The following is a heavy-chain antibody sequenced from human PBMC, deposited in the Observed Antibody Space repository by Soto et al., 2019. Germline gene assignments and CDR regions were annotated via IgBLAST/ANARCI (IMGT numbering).Heavy chain of an antibody. CDR3: ARRGYXSGGSCHLGHYYYGMDV. D-gene: IGHD2-15*01. CDR1: GGSISSSSYY. CDR2: IYYSGST. V-gene: IGHV4-39*01. Sequence: LSLTCTVSGGSISSSSYYWGWIRQPPGKGLEWIGSIYYSGSTYYNPSLKSRVTISVDTSKNQFSLKLSSVTAADTAVYYCARRGYXSGGSCHLGHYYYGMDVWGQGTTVTVSS. J-gene: IGHJ6*02.